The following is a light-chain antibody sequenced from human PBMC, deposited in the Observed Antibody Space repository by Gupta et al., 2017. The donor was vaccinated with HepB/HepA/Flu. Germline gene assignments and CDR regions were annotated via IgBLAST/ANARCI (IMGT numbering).Light chain of an antibody. CDR2: NSD. CDR3: AAWDDSLKAYV. CDR1: SSNIGRNT. Sequence: QSVLTQPPSASGTPGQTVTISCSGSSSNIGRNTVDWYQHVPGTAPKLLIYNSDQRPSGVPDRFSGSKSDTSASLATSGLHSEDEADYYCAAWDDSLKAYVFGSGTKVTVI. V-gene: IGLV1-44*01. J-gene: IGLJ1*01.